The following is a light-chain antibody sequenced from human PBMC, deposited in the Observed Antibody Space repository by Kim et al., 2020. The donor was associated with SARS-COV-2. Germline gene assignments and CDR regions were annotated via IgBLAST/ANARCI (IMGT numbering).Light chain of an antibody. V-gene: IGKV1-17*01. CDR2: ATS. CDR1: QDITND. CDR3: LQYADFPWT. J-gene: IGKJ1*01. Sequence: DIQMTQSPSSLSASVGDRVTIICRASQDITNDLGWYQQKPGESPKRLIYATSTLQSGVPSRFSGSGSGTEFTLTISSPRPEDFATYSCLQYADFPWTFGQGTKVDIK.